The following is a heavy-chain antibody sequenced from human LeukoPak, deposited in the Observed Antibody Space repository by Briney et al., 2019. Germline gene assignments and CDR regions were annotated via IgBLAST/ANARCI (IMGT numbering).Heavy chain of an antibody. CDR3: AKDSTDLLWFGELSIGGMDV. J-gene: IGHJ6*02. V-gene: IGHV3-23*01. D-gene: IGHD3-10*01. Sequence: GGSLRLSCGTSGFTFRSYAMSWVRQAPGKGLDWVSGISGTGGSTYYADSVKGRFTVSRDNSKNTLYLQMNSLRVEDTAVYYCAKDSTDLLWFGELSIGGMDVWGQGTTVTVS. CDR1: GFTFRSYA. CDR2: ISGTGGST.